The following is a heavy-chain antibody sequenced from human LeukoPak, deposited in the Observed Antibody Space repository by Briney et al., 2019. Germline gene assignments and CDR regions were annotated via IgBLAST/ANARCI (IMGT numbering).Heavy chain of an antibody. CDR1: GGSITSYY. CDR3: ARDPRSGNYLDC. Sequence: SETLSLTCTVSGGSITSYYWSWIRQPPGKGLEWIGYIYYSGTTSYNPSLKSRVTISVDTSKSQFSLKLTSVTAADTAVYYCARDPRSGNYLDCWGQGTLVTVSS. D-gene: IGHD3-10*01. J-gene: IGHJ4*02. V-gene: IGHV4-59*01. CDR2: IYYSGTT.